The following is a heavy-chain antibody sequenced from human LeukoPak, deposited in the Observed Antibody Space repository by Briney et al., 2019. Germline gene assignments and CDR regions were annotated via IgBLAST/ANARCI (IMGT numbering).Heavy chain of an antibody. V-gene: IGHV3-74*01. D-gene: IGHD3-10*01. CDR3: ARDRAMVRGVNWFDP. CDR1: GFTFRNYA. J-gene: IGHJ5*02. CDR2: INSDGSST. Sequence: GRSLRLSCAASGFTFRNYAMSWVRQAPGKGLVWVSRINSDGSSTSYADSVKGRFTISRDNAKNTLYLQMNSLRAEDTAVYYCARDRAMVRGVNWFDPWGRGTLVTVSS.